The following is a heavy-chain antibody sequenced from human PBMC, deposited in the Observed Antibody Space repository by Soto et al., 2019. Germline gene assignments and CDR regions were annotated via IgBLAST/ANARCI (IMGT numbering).Heavy chain of an antibody. CDR2: IIPIFGTA. CDR1: EDTFRNYA. D-gene: IGHD3-22*01. J-gene: IGHJ2*01. V-gene: IGHV1-69*06. Sequence: SVKVSCKASEDTFRNYAISWVRQAPGQGLEWMGGIIPIFGTANYAQKFQGRVTITADTSANTVYLELSSLRSEDTAVYYCASTKYDSSAYYYWRLGLWGRGXLVTVSS. CDR3: ASTKYDSSAYYYWRLGL.